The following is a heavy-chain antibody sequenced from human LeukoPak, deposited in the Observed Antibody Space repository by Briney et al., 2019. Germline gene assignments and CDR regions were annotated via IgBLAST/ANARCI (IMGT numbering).Heavy chain of an antibody. D-gene: IGHD6-13*01. V-gene: IGHV3-23*01. J-gene: IGHJ6*02. CDR1: GFTFSSYA. Sequence: PGGSLRLSCAASGFTFSSYAMSWVRQAPGKGLEWVSAISGSGGSTYYADSVKGRFTISRDNSKNTLYLQMNSLRAEDTAVYYCARFSSWPTVHYYYYGMDVWGQGTTVTVSS. CDR3: ARFSSWPTVHYYYYGMDV. CDR2: ISGSGGST.